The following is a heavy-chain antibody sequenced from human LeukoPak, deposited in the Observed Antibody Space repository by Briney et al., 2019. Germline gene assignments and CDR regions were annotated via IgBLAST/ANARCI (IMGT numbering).Heavy chain of an antibody. J-gene: IGHJ4*02. CDR2: ISLAGQT. Sequence: SETLSLTCGVSGGSISGTNWWSWVRQPPGQGLEWIGEISLAGQTNYNPSLNGRVTMSLDKSSNQLSLYLTSVTAADTATYYCSRESGPFCPFGYWGQGTLVIVSS. CDR3: SRESGPFCPFGY. V-gene: IGHV4/OR15-8*02. CDR1: GGSISGTNW. D-gene: IGHD1-26*01.